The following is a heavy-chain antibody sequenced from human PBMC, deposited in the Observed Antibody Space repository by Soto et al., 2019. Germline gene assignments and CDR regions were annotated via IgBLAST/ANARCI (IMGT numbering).Heavy chain of an antibody. CDR1: GYTFTSYG. J-gene: IGHJ5*02. Sequence: ASVKVSCKASGYTFTSYGISWVRQAPVQGLEWLGWISAYNGNTNYAQKLQGRVTMTTDTSTSTAYMELRSLRSDDTAVYYCARDRRYCTNGVCYRVNWFDPWGQRTLVTVSS. CDR3: ARDRRYCTNGVCYRVNWFDP. D-gene: IGHD2-8*01. V-gene: IGHV1-18*01. CDR2: ISAYNGNT.